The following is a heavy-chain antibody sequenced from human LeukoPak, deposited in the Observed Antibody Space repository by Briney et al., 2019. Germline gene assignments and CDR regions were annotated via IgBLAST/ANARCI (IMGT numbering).Heavy chain of an antibody. D-gene: IGHD6-13*01. Sequence: GGSLKLSCAASGFTFSSYAMSWVRQAPGKGLEWVSTISGGGGSTYYADSVKGRFTISRDNSKDTLYLQTNSLKADDTAVYYCARGSSSWYPSDFDYWGQGTLVTVSS. CDR2: ISGGGGST. CDR3: ARGSSSWYPSDFDY. V-gene: IGHV3-23*01. J-gene: IGHJ4*02. CDR1: GFTFSSYA.